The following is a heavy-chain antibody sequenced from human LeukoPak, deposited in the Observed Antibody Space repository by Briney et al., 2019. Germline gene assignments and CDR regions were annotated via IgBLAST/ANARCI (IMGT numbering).Heavy chain of an antibody. V-gene: IGHV3-64*02. Sequence: GGSLRLSCVGSGFSFRYFAIHWVRQAPGKGLEYVSVINTDGRITYYADSVKGRFTISRDNSKNTVYLQMGSLRGEDMAVYYCTRDGGSFCDFDYWGQGTLVTVSS. J-gene: IGHJ4*02. CDR2: INTDGRIT. CDR3: TRDGGSFCDFDY. CDR1: GFSFRYFA. D-gene: IGHD1-26*01.